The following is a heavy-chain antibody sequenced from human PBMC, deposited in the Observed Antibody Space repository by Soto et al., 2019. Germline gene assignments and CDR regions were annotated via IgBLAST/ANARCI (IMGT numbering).Heavy chain of an antibody. V-gene: IGHV4-31*03. CDR1: GGSISSGGYY. CDR3: ARFRSGEKIDY. J-gene: IGHJ4*02. Sequence: PSETLSLTCTVSGGSISSGGYYWSWIRQHPGKGLEWIGYIYYSGSTYYNPSLKSRVTISVDTSKNQFSLKLSSVTAADTAVYYCARFRSGEKIDYWGQGTLVTVSS. CDR2: IYYSGST.